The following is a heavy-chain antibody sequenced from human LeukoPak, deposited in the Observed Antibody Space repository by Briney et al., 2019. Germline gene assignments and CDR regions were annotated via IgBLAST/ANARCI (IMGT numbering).Heavy chain of an antibody. Sequence: ASVKVSCKASGYTFTGYYMHWARQAPGQGLEWMGWINPNSGGTNYAQKFQGRVTMTRDTSISTAYMELSRLRSDDTAVYCCARGLQWELLGVYYFDYWGQGTLVTVSS. CDR2: INPNSGGT. V-gene: IGHV1-2*02. D-gene: IGHD1-26*01. CDR3: ARGLQWELLGVYYFDY. J-gene: IGHJ4*02. CDR1: GYTFTGYY.